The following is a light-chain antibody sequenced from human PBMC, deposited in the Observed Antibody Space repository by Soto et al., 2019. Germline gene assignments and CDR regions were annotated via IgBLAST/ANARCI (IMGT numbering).Light chain of an antibody. CDR3: QQYGSSQA. Sequence: EIVLTQSPGTLSLSAGERGTLSCRASQRVSSNQLAWYQQKPGQAPRLLIYNTGSRATGIPDRFRGSGSGTDLTLTISRLENEDFEVYYCQQYGSSQAFGQGTKVDIK. J-gene: IGKJ1*01. CDR1: QRVSSNQ. V-gene: IGKV3-20*01. CDR2: NTG.